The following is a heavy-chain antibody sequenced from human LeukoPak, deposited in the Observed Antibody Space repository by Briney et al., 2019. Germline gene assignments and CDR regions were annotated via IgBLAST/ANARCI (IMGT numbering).Heavy chain of an antibody. CDR1: GYTFTSYG. Sequence: GASVKVSCKASGYTFTSYGISWVRQAPGQGLEWMGWISAYNGNTNYAQKLQGRVTMTTDTSTSTAYMELRSLRSDDTAVYYCARVDIVVVVAATTGSIAFDIWGQGTMVTVSS. CDR2: ISAYNGNT. CDR3: ARVDIVVVVAATTGSIAFDI. V-gene: IGHV1-18*04. D-gene: IGHD2-15*01. J-gene: IGHJ3*02.